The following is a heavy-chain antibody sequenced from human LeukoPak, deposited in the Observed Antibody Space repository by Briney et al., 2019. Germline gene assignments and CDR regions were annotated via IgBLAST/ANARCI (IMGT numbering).Heavy chain of an antibody. V-gene: IGHV3-7*01. D-gene: IGHD3-22*01. CDR3: ARDSSGYQ. J-gene: IGHJ4*02. CDR1: GFTFSTYW. Sequence: GGSLRLSCAASGFTFSTYWMSWVRQAPGKGLEWVANIKEDGSEKYYGDSVKGRFTISRDNAKNSLYLEMNSLRVEDAAVYYCARDSSGYQWGQGTLVTVSS. CDR2: IKEDGSEK.